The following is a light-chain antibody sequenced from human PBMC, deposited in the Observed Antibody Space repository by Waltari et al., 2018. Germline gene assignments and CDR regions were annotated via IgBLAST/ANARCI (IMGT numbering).Light chain of an antibody. CDR3: CSYAGSYTFEV. J-gene: IGLJ2*01. CDR2: DVS. CDR1: RSDVGGYNY. Sequence: QSALTQPRSVSGSPGPSVTISCPGTRSDVGGYNYVSWYQQHPGKAPKLMIYDVSKRPSGVPDRFSGSKSGNTASLTISGLQAEDEADYYCCSYAGSYTFEVFGGGTKLTVL. V-gene: IGLV2-11*01.